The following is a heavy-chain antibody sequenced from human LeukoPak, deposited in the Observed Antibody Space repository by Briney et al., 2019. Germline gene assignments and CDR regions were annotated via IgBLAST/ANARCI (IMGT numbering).Heavy chain of an antibody. CDR3: ARVMTTLTGFDF. V-gene: IGHV5-51*01. Sequence: GESLKISCKGSGYTFTTYWIGWVRQMPGRGLEWMGIIYPGDSDTRYSPSFQGQVTISADKSITTAYLQWSSLKASDTAMYYCARVMTTLTGFDFWGQGTLVTVSS. CDR1: GYTFTTYW. J-gene: IGHJ4*02. CDR2: IYPGDSDT. D-gene: IGHD2/OR15-2a*01.